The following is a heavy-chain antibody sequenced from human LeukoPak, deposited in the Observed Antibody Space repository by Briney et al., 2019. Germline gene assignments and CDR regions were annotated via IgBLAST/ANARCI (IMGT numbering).Heavy chain of an antibody. D-gene: IGHD3-22*01. CDR3: ARDLLYYYDSSGYYPGYFDY. CDR2: ISSRSGYI. Sequence: GGSLRLSCAASGFSFSTYSMNWVRQAPGKGLEWVSSISSRSGYIYYADSVKGRFTISRDNAKNSLYLQMNSLRAEDTAVYYCARDLLYYYDSSGYYPGYFDYWGQGTLVTVSS. CDR1: GFSFSTYS. J-gene: IGHJ4*02. V-gene: IGHV3-21*04.